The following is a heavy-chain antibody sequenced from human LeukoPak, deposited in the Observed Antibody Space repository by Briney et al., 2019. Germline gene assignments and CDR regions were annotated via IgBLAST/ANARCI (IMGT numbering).Heavy chain of an antibody. D-gene: IGHD5-12*01. V-gene: IGHV3-9*01. Sequence: GGSLRLSCAASGFTFDDHAMHWVRQAPGKGLEWVSGLSWNSGSIDYADSVKGRFTISRDNSKNSLYLQMNSLRTEDTALYYCAKDIGSGYDLTSFDYWGQGTLVTVSS. CDR1: GFTFDDHA. CDR3: AKDIGSGYDLTSFDY. J-gene: IGHJ4*02. CDR2: LSWNSGSI.